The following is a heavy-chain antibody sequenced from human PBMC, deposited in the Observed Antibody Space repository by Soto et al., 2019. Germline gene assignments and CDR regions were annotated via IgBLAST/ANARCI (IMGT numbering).Heavy chain of an antibody. CDR2: INPNSGGT. CDR3: ARDLLWSAQKPIDF. V-gene: IGHV1-2*02. J-gene: IGHJ4*02. CDR1: GYTFSGYN. D-gene: IGHD2-21*01. Sequence: QVRLLQSGAEVKKPGASVKVSCKASGYTFSGYNMHWVRQAPGQGLEWMGWINPNSGGTNFARKFQGRVTMTRDTSIGTAYMELTNLTSDDTAGYFCARDLLWSAQKPIDFWGQGTLVTVSS.